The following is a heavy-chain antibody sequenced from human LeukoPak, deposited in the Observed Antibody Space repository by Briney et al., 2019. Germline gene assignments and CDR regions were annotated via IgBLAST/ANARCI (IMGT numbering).Heavy chain of an antibody. CDR2: IYTSGST. CDR1: GGSITNYY. J-gene: IGHJ6*02. D-gene: IGHD2-2*01. CDR3: ARGCSSTSCWLRMDV. V-gene: IGHV4-4*07. Sequence: PSETLSLTCGVSGGSITNYYWSWIRQPAGKGLEWIGRIYTSGSTSYNPSLKSRVTMSIDTSKNQFSLKLSSLTAADTAVYYCARGCSSTSCWLRMDVWGQGTTVTVSS.